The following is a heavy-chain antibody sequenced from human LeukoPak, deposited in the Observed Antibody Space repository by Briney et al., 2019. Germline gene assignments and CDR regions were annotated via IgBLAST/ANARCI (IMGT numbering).Heavy chain of an antibody. CDR2: IIPILGIA. J-gene: IGHJ6*02. CDR3: AREGITMARGFYYGMDV. V-gene: IGHV1-69*04. CDR1: GGTFSSYA. D-gene: IGHD3-10*01. Sequence: ASVKVSCKASGGTFSSYAISWVRQAPGQGLEWMGRIIPILGIANYAQKFQGRVTITADKSTSTAYMELSSLRSEDTAVYYCAREGITMARGFYYGMDVWGQGTTVTVSS.